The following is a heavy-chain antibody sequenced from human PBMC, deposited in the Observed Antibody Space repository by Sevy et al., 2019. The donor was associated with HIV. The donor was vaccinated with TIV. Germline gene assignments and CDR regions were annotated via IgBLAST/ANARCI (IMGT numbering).Heavy chain of an antibody. CDR2: ISYHGRDK. D-gene: IGHD3-9*01. CDR3: AKDFTGYNGMDV. V-gene: IGHV3-30*18. CDR1: GISFTTSG. Sequence: GGSLRLSCVVSGISFTTSGMHWVRQAPGKGLEWVAVISYHGRDKFYAESVKARSTNSRDNSKNKLYLQINSLRAEDTAVYYWAKDFTGYNGMDVWGQGTMVTVSS. J-gene: IGHJ6*02.